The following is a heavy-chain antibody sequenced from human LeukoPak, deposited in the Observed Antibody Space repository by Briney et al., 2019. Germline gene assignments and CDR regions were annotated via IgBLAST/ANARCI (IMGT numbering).Heavy chain of an antibody. CDR3: ARDPSGSYHSVYFQH. CDR1: GFTFSSYA. Sequence: GGSLRLSCAASGFTFSSYAMHWVRQAPGKGLEWVAVISYDGSNKYYADSVKGRFTISRDNSKNTLYLQMNSLRAEDTAVYYCARDPSGSYHSVYFQHWGQGTLVTVSS. J-gene: IGHJ1*01. CDR2: ISYDGSNK. V-gene: IGHV3-30-3*01. D-gene: IGHD1-26*01.